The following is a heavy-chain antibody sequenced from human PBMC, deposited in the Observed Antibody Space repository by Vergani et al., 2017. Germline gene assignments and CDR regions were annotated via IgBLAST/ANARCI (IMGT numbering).Heavy chain of an antibody. CDR2: ISYDGSNK. V-gene: IGHV3-30*18. J-gene: IGHJ6*02. CDR3: AKEMPGYCSSTSCPPWLDYYYGMDV. Sequence: QVQLVESGGGVVQPGRSLRLSCAASGFTFSSYGMHWVRQAPGKGLEWVAVISYDGSNKYYADSVKGRFTISRDNSKNTLYLQMNSLRAEDTAVYYCAKEMPGYCSSTSCPPWLDYYYGMDVWGQGP. CDR1: GFTFSSYG. D-gene: IGHD2-2*01.